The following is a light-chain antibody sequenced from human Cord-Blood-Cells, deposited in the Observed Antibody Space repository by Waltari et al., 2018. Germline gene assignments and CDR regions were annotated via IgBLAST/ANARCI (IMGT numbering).Light chain of an antibody. J-gene: IGLJ3*02. CDR1: ALLKQY. V-gene: IGLV3-25*03. CDR2: KDS. CDR3: QSADSSGTYWV. Sequence: SYELTQPPSVSVSPGQTARITCSGDALLKQYAYWYQQKPGQAPVLVIYKDSGRPSGIPERFSGSSSGTTVTLTISGVQAEDEADYYCQSADSSGTYWVFGGGTKLTVL.